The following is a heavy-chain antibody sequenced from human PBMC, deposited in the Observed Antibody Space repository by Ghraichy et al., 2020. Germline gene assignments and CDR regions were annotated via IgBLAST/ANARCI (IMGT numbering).Heavy chain of an antibody. V-gene: IGHV1-69*13. Sequence: SVKVSCKASGGTFSSYAISWVRQAPGQGLEWMGGIIPIFGTANYAQKFQGRVTITADESTSTAYMELSSLRSEDTAVYYCATYYYGSGSYYRSPTKPRFDYWGQGPLVTVSS. J-gene: IGHJ4*02. CDR1: GGTFSSYA. CDR2: IIPIFGTA. D-gene: IGHD3-10*01. CDR3: ATYYYGSGSYYRSPTKPRFDY.